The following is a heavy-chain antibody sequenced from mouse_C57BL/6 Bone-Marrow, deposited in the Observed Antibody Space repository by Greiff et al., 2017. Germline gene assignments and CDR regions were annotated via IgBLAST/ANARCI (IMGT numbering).Heavy chain of an antibody. CDR3: ARLVGDY. CDR1: GYAFSSSW. V-gene: IGHV1-82*01. D-gene: IGHD1-1*02. CDR2: IYPGDGDT. J-gene: IGHJ4*01. Sequence: VKLQESGPELVKPGASVKISCKASGYAFSSSWMNWVKQRPGKGLEWIGRIYPGDGDTNYNGKFKGKATLTADKSSSTAYMQLSSLTSEDSAVYFCARLVGDYWGQGTSVTVSS.